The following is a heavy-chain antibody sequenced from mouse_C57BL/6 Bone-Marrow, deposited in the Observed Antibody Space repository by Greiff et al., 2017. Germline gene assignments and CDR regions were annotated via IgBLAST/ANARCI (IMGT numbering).Heavy chain of an antibody. CDR1: GYAFSSSW. CDR3: ARWPWYFPAY. V-gene: IGHV1-82*01. CDR2: IYPGAGDT. Sequence: QVQLKESGPELVKPGASVKISCKASGYAFSSSWMNWVKQRPGKGLEWIGRIYPGAGDTNYTGKFKGKATLTADKSTSKAYMQLSSLTSEDSEVYFCARWPWYFPAYWGQGTLVTVSA. J-gene: IGHJ3*01. D-gene: IGHD2-1*01.